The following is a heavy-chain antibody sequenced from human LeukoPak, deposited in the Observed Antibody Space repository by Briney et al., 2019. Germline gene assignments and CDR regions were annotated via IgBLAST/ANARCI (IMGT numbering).Heavy chain of an antibody. J-gene: IGHJ6*04. CDR2: IYSGGST. V-gene: IGHV3-53*01. D-gene: IGHD1-26*01. CDR1: GFTVSSNY. CDR3: ASAPTTDYYYGMDV. Sequence: GGSLRLSCAASGFTVSSNYMSWVRQAPGKGLEWVSVIYSGGSTYYADSVKGRFTISRDNSKTPLYLQMNSLRAEDTAVYYCASAPTTDYYYGMDVWGKGTTVTVSS.